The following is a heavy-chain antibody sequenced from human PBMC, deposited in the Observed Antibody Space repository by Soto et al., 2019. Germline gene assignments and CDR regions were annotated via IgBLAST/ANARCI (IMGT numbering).Heavy chain of an antibody. CDR1: GFTFSNYW. Sequence: EVQLVESGGGLVQPGGSLRLSCAGSGFTFSNYWMHWVRQAPGKGLEWVSRIDHDGPTDYADSVRGRFTISGDNAENTLYLQMNSLRPEDPAVYYCVRDSHGDYWGQGTLVTVSS. CDR2: IDHDGPT. CDR3: VRDSHGDY. V-gene: IGHV3-74*01. J-gene: IGHJ4*02.